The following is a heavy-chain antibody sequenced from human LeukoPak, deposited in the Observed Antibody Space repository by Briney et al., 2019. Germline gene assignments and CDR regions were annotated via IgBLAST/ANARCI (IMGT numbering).Heavy chain of an antibody. V-gene: IGHV1-18*01. Sequence: GASVKVSCKASGYTFSNYGITWVRQAPGQGLEWMGWISTYNGDTNYAQKIQGRVTMTTDTSTSTTYMDLRSRRPDDTAVYYCARDSGSSPGDYWGQGTLVTVSS. J-gene: IGHJ4*02. CDR2: ISTYNGDT. CDR1: GYTFSNYG. CDR3: ARDSGSSPGDY. D-gene: IGHD1-26*01.